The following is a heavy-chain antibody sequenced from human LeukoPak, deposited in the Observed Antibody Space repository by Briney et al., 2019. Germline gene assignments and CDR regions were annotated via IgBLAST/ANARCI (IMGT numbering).Heavy chain of an antibody. Sequence: ASVTVSCKPSGYTFTSYYMHWVRQAPGQGLEWMGIINPSGGSTSYAQKLQGRVTMTRDMSTSTVYMELSSLRSEDPAVYYCARWLYYDSSGYFGYWGQGTLVTVSS. V-gene: IGHV1-46*01. D-gene: IGHD3-22*01. CDR1: GYTFTSYY. CDR3: ARWLYYDSSGYFGY. J-gene: IGHJ4*02. CDR2: INPSGGST.